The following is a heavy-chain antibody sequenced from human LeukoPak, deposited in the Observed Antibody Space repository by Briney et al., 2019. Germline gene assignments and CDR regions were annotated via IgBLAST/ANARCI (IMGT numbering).Heavy chain of an antibody. D-gene: IGHD3-22*01. CDR2: IIPIFGTA. V-gene: IGHV1-69*05. Sequence: SVKVSCKASGGTFSSYAISWVRQAPGQGLEWMGRIIPIFGTANYAQKFQGRVTITTDESTSTAYMGLSSLRSEDTAVYYCARDLRPSYDSSGYYYPGDYWGQGTLVTVSS. J-gene: IGHJ4*02. CDR3: ARDLRPSYDSSGYYYPGDY. CDR1: GGTFSSYA.